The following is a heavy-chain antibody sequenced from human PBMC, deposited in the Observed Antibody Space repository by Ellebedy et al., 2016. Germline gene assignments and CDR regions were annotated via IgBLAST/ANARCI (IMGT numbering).Heavy chain of an antibody. Sequence: SETLSLTCTVSGGSISSSSCYWGWNRQPPGKGLEWIGNIYYSGITYYNPSLKSRVTISVDTSKNQFSLKLSSVTAADTAVYYCARTMIVVVSAFDIWGQGTMVTVSS. V-gene: IGHV4-39*01. CDR2: IYYSGIT. D-gene: IGHD3-22*01. J-gene: IGHJ3*02. CDR1: GGSISSSSCY. CDR3: ARTMIVVVSAFDI.